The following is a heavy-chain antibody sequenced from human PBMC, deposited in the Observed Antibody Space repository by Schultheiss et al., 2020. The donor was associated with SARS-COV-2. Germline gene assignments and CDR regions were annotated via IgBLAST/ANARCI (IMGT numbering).Heavy chain of an antibody. J-gene: IGHJ6*02. CDR2: IDWDDDK. CDR1: GFSLSTSGMC. D-gene: IGHD2-2*01. Sequence: SGPTLVKPTQNLTLTCTFSGFSLSTSGMCVSWIRQPPGKALEWLARIDWDDDKYYSTSLKTRLTISKDTSKNQVVLTMTNMDPVDTVTYYCARIRIVVVPAAIRYYYYYGMDVWGQGTTVTVSS. V-gene: IGHV2-70*11. CDR3: ARIRIVVVPAAIRYYYYYGMDV.